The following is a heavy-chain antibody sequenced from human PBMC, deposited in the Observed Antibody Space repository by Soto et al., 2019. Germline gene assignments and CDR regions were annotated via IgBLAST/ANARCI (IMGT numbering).Heavy chain of an antibody. CDR3: ARELKGTGSFDI. D-gene: IGHD3-10*01. J-gene: IGHJ3*02. V-gene: IGHV6-1*01. CDR1: GDSVSSDNAA. CDR2: TYYRSQWYN. Sequence: QEPLQQSGPGLVQSSQTLSLTCTISGDSVSSDNAAWNWIRQSPSRGLEWLGRTYYRSQWYNDYALSVRSRMTVNPDTSNNQFSLQLDSVTPEDTAVYYCARELKGTGSFDIWGQGTMVTVSS.